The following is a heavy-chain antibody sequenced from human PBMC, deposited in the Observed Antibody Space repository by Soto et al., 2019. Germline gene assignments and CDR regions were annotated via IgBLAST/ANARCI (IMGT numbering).Heavy chain of an antibody. J-gene: IGHJ4*02. CDR2: ISGSGGST. Sequence: EVQLLESGGGLVQPGGSLRLSCAASGFTFSSYAMSWVRQAPGKGLEWVSAISGSGGSTYYADSVKGRFTISRDNSKNTLYLQMNSLRAEDTAVYYCANGRWFGGYCSGGSCYPVDYWGQGTLVTVSS. V-gene: IGHV3-23*01. CDR1: GFTFSSYA. D-gene: IGHD2-15*01. CDR3: ANGRWFGGYCSGGSCYPVDY.